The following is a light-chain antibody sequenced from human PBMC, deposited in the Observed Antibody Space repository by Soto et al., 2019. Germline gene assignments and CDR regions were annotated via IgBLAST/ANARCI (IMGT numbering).Light chain of an antibody. Sequence: NFMLTQPHSVSESPGQTVTISCTRSSGSIASNYVHWYQQRPGNAPTPVISEDNRRPSGVPDRFSGSSASASHSASLTISGLKTDDESDGYCQSYDSSNRVFGGGTKLTVL. CDR3: QSYDSSNRV. CDR2: EDN. V-gene: IGLV6-57*04. CDR1: SGSIASNY. J-gene: IGLJ3*02.